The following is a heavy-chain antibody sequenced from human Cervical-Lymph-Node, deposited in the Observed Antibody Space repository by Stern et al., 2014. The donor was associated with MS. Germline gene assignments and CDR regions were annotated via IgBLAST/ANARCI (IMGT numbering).Heavy chain of an antibody. CDR1: DYSSTRHG. CDR3: AIGTSDDWYFDL. V-gene: IGHV1-18*04. J-gene: IGHJ2*01. D-gene: IGHD3/OR15-3a*01. Sequence: QVQLGQSGAEVKKPGASVKVSCKASDYSSTRHGFSWVRQAPGQGLEWMGGISVYNGNTNYAQKFQGRITMTTDRSTSTAYMELRSLRSDDTAVYYCAIGTSDDWYFDLWGSGTLVTVSP. CDR2: ISVYNGNT.